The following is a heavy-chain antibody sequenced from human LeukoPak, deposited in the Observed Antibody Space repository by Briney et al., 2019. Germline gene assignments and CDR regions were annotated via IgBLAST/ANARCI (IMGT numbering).Heavy chain of an antibody. CDR1: GYTLTELS. V-gene: IGHV1-24*01. Sequence: ASVKVSCKVSGYTLTELSMHWVRQAPGKGLEWMGGFDPEDGETIYAQKFQGRVTMTEDTSTDTAYMELSSLRSEDTAVYYCARPNHYDILTGPYYGMDVWGQGTTVTVSS. CDR2: FDPEDGET. D-gene: IGHD3-9*01. J-gene: IGHJ6*02. CDR3: ARPNHYDILTGPYYGMDV.